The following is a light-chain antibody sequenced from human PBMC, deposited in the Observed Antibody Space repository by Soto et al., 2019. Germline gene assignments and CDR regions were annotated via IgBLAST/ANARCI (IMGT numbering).Light chain of an antibody. CDR2: EVS. CDR1: NSDVATYHF. Sequence: QSALTQPASVSGSPGQTITISCTGSNSDVATYHFVSWYQQYPGKAPQLIISEVSNRPSGVSQRFSASKSGNTASLTISGLQTEDEADYFCSSYTVTDTLVFGGGTKLTVL. CDR3: SSYTVTDTLV. V-gene: IGLV2-14*01. J-gene: IGLJ2*01.